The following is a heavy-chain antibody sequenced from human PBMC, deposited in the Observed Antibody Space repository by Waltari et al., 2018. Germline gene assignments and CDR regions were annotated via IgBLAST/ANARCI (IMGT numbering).Heavy chain of an antibody. V-gene: IGHV5-51*03. D-gene: IGHD6-13*01. CDR1: GYSITSYW. CDR3: ARLLAIAAASNAFDI. J-gene: IGHJ3*02. CDR2: IYPGDSDT. Sequence: DVQLVQSGAEVKKPGESLKISCKASGYSITSYWIGWVRQMPGKGLEWMGIIYPGDSDTRYSPSFQGQVTISADKSISTAYLQWSSLKASDTAMYYCARLLAIAAASNAFDIWGQGTMVTVSS.